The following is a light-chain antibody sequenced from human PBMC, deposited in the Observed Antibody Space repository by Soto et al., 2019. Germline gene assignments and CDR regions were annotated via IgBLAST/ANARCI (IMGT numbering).Light chain of an antibody. CDR3: QQRSNWPRGA. J-gene: IGKJ5*01. CDR2: DAS. V-gene: IGKV3-11*01. CDR1: QSVSSY. Sequence: EIVLTQSPATLSLSPGERATLSCRASQSVSSYLAWYQQKPGQAPRLLIYDASNRATDIPARFSGSGSGTVFTLAISSLEPEDFAVYYCQQRSNWPRGAFGQGTRLEIK.